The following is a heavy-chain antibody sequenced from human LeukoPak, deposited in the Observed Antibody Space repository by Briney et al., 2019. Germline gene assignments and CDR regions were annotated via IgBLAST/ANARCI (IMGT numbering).Heavy chain of an antibody. Sequence: PSETLSLTCAVYGGSFSGYYWSWIRQPPGKGLEWIGEINHSGSTNYNPSLKSRVTISVDTSKNQFSLKLSSVTAADTAVYYCARGGRSSWYLFGYWGQGTLVTVSS. J-gene: IGHJ4*02. CDR3: ARGGRSSWYLFGY. D-gene: IGHD6-13*01. CDR2: INHSGST. CDR1: GGSFSGYY. V-gene: IGHV4-34*01.